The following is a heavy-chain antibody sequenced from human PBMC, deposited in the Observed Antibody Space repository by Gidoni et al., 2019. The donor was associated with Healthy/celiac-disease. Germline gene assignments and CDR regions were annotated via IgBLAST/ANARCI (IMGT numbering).Heavy chain of an antibody. V-gene: IGHV3-23*01. CDR3: ARILSARLEVPQQQLAFDY. J-gene: IGHJ4*02. D-gene: IGHD6-13*01. Sequence: EVQLLESGGGLVQPGGSLRLSCAASGFTFSSYDMSWVRQATGKGLEWVSAISGSCGSTYYADSVKGRLTISRDNSKNTLYLQMNSLRAEDTAVYYCARILSARLEVPQQQLAFDYWGQGTLVTVSS. CDR1: GFTFSSYD. CDR2: ISGSCGST.